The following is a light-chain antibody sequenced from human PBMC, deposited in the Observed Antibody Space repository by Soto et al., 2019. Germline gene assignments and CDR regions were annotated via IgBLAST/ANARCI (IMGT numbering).Light chain of an antibody. Sequence: QSVLTHPPSASRSPGQSVAISCTGTSSDVGGYNYVSLYQQHPGKAPKLMIYEVNKRPSGVPDRFSGSKSGNTASLTVSGLQAEDEADYYCSSYAGSSNVFGTGTKVTVL. V-gene: IGLV2-8*01. J-gene: IGLJ1*01. CDR2: EVN. CDR3: SSYAGSSNV. CDR1: SSDVGGYNY.